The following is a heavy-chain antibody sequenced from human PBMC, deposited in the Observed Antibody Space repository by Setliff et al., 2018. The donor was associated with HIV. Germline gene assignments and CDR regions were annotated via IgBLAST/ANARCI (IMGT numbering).Heavy chain of an antibody. CDR1: GGSISINNYY. V-gene: IGHV4-39*01. J-gene: IGHJ6*03. CDR2: VHKSGNS. D-gene: IGHD6-13*01. Sequence: SETLSLTCTVSGGSISINNYYWAWVRQPPGKGLEWIGSVHKSGNSYYKPSLKSRVTISVDTSENHFSLRLSSVTAADTGVYYCARHRDPPGTSWIYYYYYMDLWGEGTTVTVSS. CDR3: ARHRDPPGTSWIYYYYYMDL.